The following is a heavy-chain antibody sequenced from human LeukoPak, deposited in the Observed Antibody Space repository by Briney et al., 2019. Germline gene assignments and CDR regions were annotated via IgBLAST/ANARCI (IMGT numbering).Heavy chain of an antibody. CDR1: GFTFSSYV. Sequence: GGSLRLSCAASGFTFSSYVMHWVRQAPGKGLEYVSAISSNGGSTYYVNSVKGRFTISRDNSKNTLYLQMGSLRAEDMAVYYCARGLDYGDYGRYAFDMWGQGTMVTVSS. CDR2: ISSNGGST. CDR3: ARGLDYGDYGRYAFDM. V-gene: IGHV3-64*01. J-gene: IGHJ3*02. D-gene: IGHD4-17*01.